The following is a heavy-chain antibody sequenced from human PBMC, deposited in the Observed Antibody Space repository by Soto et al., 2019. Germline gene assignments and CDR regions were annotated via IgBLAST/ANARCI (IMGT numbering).Heavy chain of an antibody. V-gene: IGHV4-39*01. J-gene: IGHJ4*02. Sequence: SETLSLTCTVSTGPISSDDYYWGWIRQPPGKGLEWIGSVYYSGSTHYNPSLKSRVTMSVDTSKNHFSLKLTSVTAADTAVYYCARQSRYCSSANCPVGYLDYWGQGTLVTVSS. CDR3: ARQSRYCSSANCPVGYLDY. CDR1: TGPISSDDYY. CDR2: VYYSGST. D-gene: IGHD2-2*01.